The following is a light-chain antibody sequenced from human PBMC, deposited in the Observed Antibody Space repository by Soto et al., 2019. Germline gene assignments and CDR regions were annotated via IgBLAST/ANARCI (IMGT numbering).Light chain of an antibody. Sequence: EIVLTQSPGTLSLSPGERATLSCRASQSISSNYLAWYQQKPGQAPRLLIYGASFRATGIPDRFSGSGSGTDFTLTISRLEPEDFAVYYCQQYGRSPPGFTCGPGTKVDIK. CDR3: QQYGRSPPGFT. V-gene: IGKV3-20*01. CDR1: QSISSNY. J-gene: IGKJ3*01. CDR2: GAS.